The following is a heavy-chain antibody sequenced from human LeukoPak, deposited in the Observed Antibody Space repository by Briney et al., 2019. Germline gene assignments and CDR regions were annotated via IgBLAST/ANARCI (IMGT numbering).Heavy chain of an antibody. CDR1: GGSVSSGSYY. D-gene: IGHD5-18*01. V-gene: IGHV4-61*01. CDR3: ATVDTAMVTFDY. CDR2: IYYSGST. J-gene: IGHJ4*02. Sequence: PSETLSLTCTVSGGSVSSGSYYWSWIRQPPGKGLEWTGYIYYSGSTNYNPSLKSRVTISVDTSKNQFSLKLSSVTAAGTAVYYCATVDTAMVTFDYWGQGTLVTVSS.